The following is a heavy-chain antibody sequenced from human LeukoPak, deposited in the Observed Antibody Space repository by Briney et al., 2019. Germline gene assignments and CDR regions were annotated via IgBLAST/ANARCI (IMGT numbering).Heavy chain of an antibody. CDR2: ISGDGGST. J-gene: IGHJ4*02. V-gene: IGHV3-43*02. Sequence: GGSLRLSCAAPGLIFDNYAIHWVRQAPGKGLEWVSLISGDGGSTFYADSVRGRFTISRDNTRKSLSLQMSSLRSEDTALYYCARESETSGWYDYWGQGPLVTVSS. D-gene: IGHD6-19*01. CDR1: GLIFDNYA. CDR3: ARESETSGWYDY.